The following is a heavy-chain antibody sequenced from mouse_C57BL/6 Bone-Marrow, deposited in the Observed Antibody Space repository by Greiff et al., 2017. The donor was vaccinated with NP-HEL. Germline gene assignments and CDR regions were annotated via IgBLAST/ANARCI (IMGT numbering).Heavy chain of an antibody. CDR2: IYPRSGNT. J-gene: IGHJ1*03. Sequence: VQLKQSGAELARPGASVKLSCKASGYTFTSYGISWVKQRPGQGLEWIGEIYPRSGNTYYNEKFKGKATLTADKSSSTAYMELRSLTSEDSAVYFCAHYDIWYFDVWGTGTTVTVSS. CDR1: GYTFTSYG. D-gene: IGHD2-4*01. V-gene: IGHV1-81*01. CDR3: AHYDIWYFDV.